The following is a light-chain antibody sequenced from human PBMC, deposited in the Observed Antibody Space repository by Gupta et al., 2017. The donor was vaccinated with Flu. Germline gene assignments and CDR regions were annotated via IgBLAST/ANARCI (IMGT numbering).Light chain of an antibody. Sequence: SSSNIGNNHVSWYQQFPGTAPNLLIYETRVRPSGVPDRFSGSKSGTSATLDITGLQAGDEADYYCGAWDSSLTQGLFGGGTKMTV. CDR1: SSNIGNNH. CDR2: ETR. J-gene: IGLJ3*02. V-gene: IGLV1-51*02. CDR3: GAWDSSLTQGL.